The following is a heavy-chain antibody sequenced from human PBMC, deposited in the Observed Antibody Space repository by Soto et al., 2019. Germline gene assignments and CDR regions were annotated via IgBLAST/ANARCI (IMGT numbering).Heavy chain of an antibody. CDR1: GGTSSSYS. CDR3: ARGTPSADYFDY. Sequence: QVQLVQSGAEVKKPWSSVKLSCKAAGGTSSSYSVTWVRQAPGQGLEGMGRIIPIIGITDYAQKFQDRVTITADKSTSTTYMELSGLRSEDTAVYYCARGTPSADYFDYWGQGTLVTVS. J-gene: IGHJ4*02. V-gene: IGHV1-69*02. D-gene: IGHD1-7*01. CDR2: IIPIIGIT.